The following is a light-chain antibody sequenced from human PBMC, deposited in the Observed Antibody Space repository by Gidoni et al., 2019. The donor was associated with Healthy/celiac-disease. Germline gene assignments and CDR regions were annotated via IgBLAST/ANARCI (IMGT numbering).Light chain of an antibody. CDR3: QQANSFPRT. Sequence: DIQMTQSPSSVSASVGDRVTITWRASQGISSWLAWHQQKPGKAPKLLIYAASSLQSGVPSRFSGSGSGTDFTLTISSLQPEDFATYYCQQANSFPRTFXQXTKLEIK. CDR1: QGISSW. CDR2: AAS. J-gene: IGKJ2*01. V-gene: IGKV1D-12*01.